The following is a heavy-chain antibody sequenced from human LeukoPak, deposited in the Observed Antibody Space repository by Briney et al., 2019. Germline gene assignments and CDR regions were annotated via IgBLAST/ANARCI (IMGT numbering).Heavy chain of an antibody. D-gene: IGHD3-22*01. Sequence: GESLKISCKGSGYTFHSYWIAWVRQMPGKGLEWMGIIYPGDSDTRYSPSFQGQVTISADKSIRTAYLQWSSLKASDTAMYYCARYDYYDSSGVRIWGQGTMVTVSS. CDR2: IYPGDSDT. CDR1: GYTFHSYW. CDR3: ARYDYYDSSGVRI. V-gene: IGHV5-51*01. J-gene: IGHJ3*02.